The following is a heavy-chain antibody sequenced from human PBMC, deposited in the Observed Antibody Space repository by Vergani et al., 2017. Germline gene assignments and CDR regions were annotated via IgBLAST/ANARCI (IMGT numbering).Heavy chain of an antibody. J-gene: IGHJ6*03. CDR2: IDYSWNK. Sequence: QVQLQESGPGLVKPSQTLSLTCSVSGGSISRRGHYWSWIRQHPGKGLEWIGYIDYSWNKYYKPSLKSRLTISLDTSKNQFSMNLSSLTAADTAVSYCARGWYSSSWTLGGHDYYYMDVWGTGTTVTVSS. CDR1: GGSISRRGHY. V-gene: IGHV4-31*03. CDR3: ARGWYSSSWTLGGHDYYYMDV. D-gene: IGHD6-13*01.